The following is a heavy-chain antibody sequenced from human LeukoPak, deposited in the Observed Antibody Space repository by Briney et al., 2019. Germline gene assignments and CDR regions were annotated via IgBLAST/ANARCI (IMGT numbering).Heavy chain of an antibody. CDR1: GGTFRNYA. Sequence: GSSVKVSCKASGGTFRNYAINWVRQAPGQGLEWMGRIIPIFGTANYAQRFQGRVTITTDEATSTAYMEVSSLRSEDTAVYYCAGEGGYCSDTSCYDLRNWFDSWGQGTLVTVSS. J-gene: IGHJ5*01. D-gene: IGHD2-2*01. CDR2: IIPIFGTA. V-gene: IGHV1-69*05. CDR3: AGEGGYCSDTSCYDLRNWFDS.